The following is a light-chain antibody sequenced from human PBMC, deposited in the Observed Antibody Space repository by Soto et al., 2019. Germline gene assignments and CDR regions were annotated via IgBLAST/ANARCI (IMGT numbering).Light chain of an antibody. CDR1: SSDLAIYNY. J-gene: IGLJ1*01. Sequence: QSFLTQPASVSGSPGQSITISCNGTSSDLAIYNYVSWYQQQPGKAPKLMIYQVTNRPSGVSNRFSGSRSGNTASLTISGLQAEDEADYYCSSYTDSSNYVFGTGTKVTVL. V-gene: IGLV2-14*01. CDR3: SSYTDSSNYV. CDR2: QVT.